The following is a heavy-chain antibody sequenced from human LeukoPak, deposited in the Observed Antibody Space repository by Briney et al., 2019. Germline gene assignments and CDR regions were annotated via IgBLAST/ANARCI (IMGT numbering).Heavy chain of an antibody. J-gene: IGHJ5*02. V-gene: IGHV4-59*01. CDR3: ARDRAEGGGYWFDP. CDR1: GGSISNYD. CDR2: FYYSGST. D-gene: IGHD5-12*01. Sequence: PSETLSLTCTVSGGSISNYDWSWIRQPPGKGLEYMGYFYYSGSTNYNPSLKSRVTISIDTSKNQLSLKLTSVTAADTAVYYCARDRAEGGGYWFDPWGQGTPVTVSS.